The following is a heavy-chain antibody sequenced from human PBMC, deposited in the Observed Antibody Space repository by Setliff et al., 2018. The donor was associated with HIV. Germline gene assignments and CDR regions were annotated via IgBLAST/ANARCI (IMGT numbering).Heavy chain of an antibody. CDR2: ISYTGST. D-gene: IGHD6-6*01. CDR1: NGSISSGVSY. CDR3: ARERGSSSGYYYYGMDV. V-gene: IGHV4-31*11. J-gene: IGHJ6*02. Sequence: PSETLSLTCAVSNGSISSGVSYWSWIRQLPGKGLEWIGHISYTGSTYYNPSLKSRLTISIDTSKNQFSLKLSSVTAADTAVYYCARERGSSSGYYYYGMDVWGQGTTVNVSS.